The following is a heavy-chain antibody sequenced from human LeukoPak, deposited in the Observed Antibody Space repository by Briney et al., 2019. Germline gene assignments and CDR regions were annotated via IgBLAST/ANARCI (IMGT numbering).Heavy chain of an antibody. CDR3: ATDQIYCSGGYCYFDY. CDR1: GFTFSRYW. J-gene: IGHJ4*02. D-gene: IGHD2-15*01. CDR2: ISSDGSST. Sequence: PGGSLRLSCAASGFTFSRYWMHWVRHAPGKGLVWVLRISSDGSSTSYADSVKGRFTISRDNAKNTLYLQMNRLSAEDTALYFCATDQIYCSGGYCYFDYWGQGTLVTVSS. V-gene: IGHV3-74*01.